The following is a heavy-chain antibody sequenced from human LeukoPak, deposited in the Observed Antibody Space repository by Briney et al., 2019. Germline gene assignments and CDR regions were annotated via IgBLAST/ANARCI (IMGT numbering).Heavy chain of an antibody. CDR2: VFYRDRT. V-gene: IGHV4-39*01. D-gene: IGHD1-26*01. Sequence: PSETLSLTSTVSGDSVSSDIYYWGWIRQPPRKGLEWIGSVFYRDRTYYNPSLSSRLTITVDTSKNEVSLNLRSVTAADTAIYYCVRHLVGVAEGSFDYWGQGIQITVSS. CDR1: GDSVSSDIYY. CDR3: VRHLVGVAEGSFDY. J-gene: IGHJ4*02.